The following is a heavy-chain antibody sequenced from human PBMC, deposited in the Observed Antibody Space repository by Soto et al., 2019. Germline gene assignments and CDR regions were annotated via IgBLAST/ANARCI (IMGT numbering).Heavy chain of an antibody. CDR1: GYTFTSYG. D-gene: IGHD2-2*01. V-gene: IGHV1-18*01. Sequence: ASVKVSCKASGYTFTSYGISWVRQAPGQGLEWMGWISAYNGNTNYAQKLQGRVTMTTDTSTSTAYMELRSLRSDDTAVYYCARDRRDIVVVPAASMEDDAFDIWGQGTMVTVS. J-gene: IGHJ3*02. CDR3: ARDRRDIVVVPAASMEDDAFDI. CDR2: ISAYNGNT.